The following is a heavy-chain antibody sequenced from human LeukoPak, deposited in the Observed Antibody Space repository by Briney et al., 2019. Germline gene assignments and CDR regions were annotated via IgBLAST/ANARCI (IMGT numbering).Heavy chain of an antibody. CDR2: ISDSGHST. V-gene: IGHV3-23*01. CDR1: GFTFSRYA. Sequence: GGSLRLSCAASGFTFSRYAMSWVHQAPGKGLEWVSTISDSGHSTYYADSVKGRFTISRDNFKNTLSLQMSSLRGEDTAVYYCAKCGLLTNYFYYYMDVWSKGATVTVSS. CDR3: AKCGLLTNYFYYYMDV. D-gene: IGHD2-15*01. J-gene: IGHJ6*03.